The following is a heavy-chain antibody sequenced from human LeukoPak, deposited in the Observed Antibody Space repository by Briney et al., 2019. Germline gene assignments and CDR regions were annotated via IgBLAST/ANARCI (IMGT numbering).Heavy chain of an antibody. D-gene: IGHD6-19*01. V-gene: IGHV3-21*01. CDR3: ARVISVAGYDY. CDR2: ITSGSSHI. Sequence: PGGSLRLSCAASGFTFSSYNMNWVRQTPGQGLEWVSSITSGSSHIYYADSVKGRFTISRDNAKSSLYLQMNSLRAEDTAVYYCARVISVAGYDYWGQGTLVTVSS. CDR1: GFTFSSYN. J-gene: IGHJ4*02.